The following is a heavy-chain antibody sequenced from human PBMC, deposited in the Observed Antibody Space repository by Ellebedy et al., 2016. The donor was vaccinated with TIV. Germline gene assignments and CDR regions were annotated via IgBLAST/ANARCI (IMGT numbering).Heavy chain of an antibody. CDR2: VNSDGSST. Sequence: GESLKISCAASGLTFSSYWMHWVRQAPGKGLVWVSRVNSDGSSTTYADSVKGRFTISRDNAKHTLYLQMNSLRGEDTAVYYCVSSSPVIDYWGQGTLVTVSS. J-gene: IGHJ4*02. CDR3: VSSSPVIDY. CDR1: GLTFSSYW. D-gene: IGHD6-13*01. V-gene: IGHV3-74*01.